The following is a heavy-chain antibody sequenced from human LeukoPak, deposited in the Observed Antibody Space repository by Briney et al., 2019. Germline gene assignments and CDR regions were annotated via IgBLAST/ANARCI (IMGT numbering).Heavy chain of an antibody. Sequence: GASVKVSCKASGGTFSSYAISWVRQAPGQGLEWMGRIIPILGIANYAQKFQGRVTITADKSTSTAYMELSSLRSEDTAVYYCAEDQLPTYDSSGRIGYWGQGTLVTVSS. CDR2: IIPILGIA. V-gene: IGHV1-69*04. D-gene: IGHD3-22*01. J-gene: IGHJ4*02. CDR1: GGTFSSYA. CDR3: AEDQLPTYDSSGRIGY.